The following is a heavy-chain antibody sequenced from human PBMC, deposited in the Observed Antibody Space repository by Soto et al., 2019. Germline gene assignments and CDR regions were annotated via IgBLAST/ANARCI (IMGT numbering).Heavy chain of an antibody. V-gene: IGHV4-34*01. Sequence: SETLSLTCAVYGGSFSGYFWSWIRQPPGKGLEWIGEINHSGSTNYNPSLKSRVTISVDTSKNQFSLKLSSVTAADTAVYYCARGGPLRYFDWLPNNWFDPWGQGTLVTVSS. J-gene: IGHJ5*02. CDR3: ARGGPLRYFDWLPNNWFDP. D-gene: IGHD3-9*01. CDR2: INHSGST. CDR1: GGSFSGYF.